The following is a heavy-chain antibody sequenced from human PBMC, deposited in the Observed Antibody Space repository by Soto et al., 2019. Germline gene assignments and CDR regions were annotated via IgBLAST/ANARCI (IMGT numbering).Heavy chain of an antibody. CDR2: TLYSGRT. D-gene: IGHD3-10*01. V-gene: IGHV4-4*02. CDR1: GASISSGW. CDR3: SRRVTDAPT. Sequence: SETLSLTCAVSGASISSGWWTWVRQPPGKGLEWIGETLYSGRTNYNSSLNSRVTISIDKSKKQFSLNLSSVTAADTAVYYCSRRVTDAPTWGQGTLVTVSS. J-gene: IGHJ5*02.